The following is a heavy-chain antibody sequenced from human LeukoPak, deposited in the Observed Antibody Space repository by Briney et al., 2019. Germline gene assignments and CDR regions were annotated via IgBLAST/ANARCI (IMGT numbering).Heavy chain of an antibody. CDR2: IQQDGSEE. D-gene: IGHD3-10*01. CDR3: ARGGGVRGVITLFDY. CDR1: GFTFSIYW. J-gene: IGHJ4*02. Sequence: GGSLRLSCAASGFTFSIYWMSWVRQAPGKGLEWVANIQQDGSEEYYVDSVRGRFTISRDNAKHSLSLRMNSLRAEDTAVYYCARGGGVRGVITLFDYWGQGTLVTVSS. V-gene: IGHV3-7*01.